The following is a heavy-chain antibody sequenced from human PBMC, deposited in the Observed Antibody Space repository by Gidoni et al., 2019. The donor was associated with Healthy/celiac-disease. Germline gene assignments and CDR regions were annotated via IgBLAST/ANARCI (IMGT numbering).Heavy chain of an antibody. CDR1: GGSVSSGSYY. D-gene: IGHD4-17*01. V-gene: IGHV4-61*01. CDR2: IYYSGST. CDR3: ARQTTVTTMISYAFDI. J-gene: IGHJ3*02. Sequence: QVQLQESGPGLVKPSETLSLTCTVSGGSVSSGSYYWSWIRQPPGKGLEWIGYIYYSGSTNYNPSLKSRVTISVDTSKNQFSLKLSSVTAADTAVYYCARQTTVTTMISYAFDIWGQGTMVTVSS.